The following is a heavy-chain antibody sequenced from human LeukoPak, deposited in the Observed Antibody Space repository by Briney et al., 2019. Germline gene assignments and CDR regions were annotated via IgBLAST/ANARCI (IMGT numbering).Heavy chain of an antibody. CDR1: GFSFSTHW. D-gene: IGHD6-19*01. V-gene: IGHV3-74*01. CDR3: ARDKEAVVDAFDI. CDR2: IDSDGSSA. Sequence: GGSLRLSCAASGFSFSTHWMHWVRQAPGKGLVWVSRIDSDGSSAIYADSVRGRFTISRDNAKNTLYLQMNSLRAEDTAVYYCARDKEAVVDAFDIWGQGTMVTVSS. J-gene: IGHJ3*02.